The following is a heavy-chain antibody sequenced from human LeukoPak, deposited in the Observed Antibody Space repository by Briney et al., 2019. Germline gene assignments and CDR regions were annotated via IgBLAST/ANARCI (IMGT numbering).Heavy chain of an antibody. CDR1: GFTFTDSW. CDR3: AVRDNDY. V-gene: IGHV3-30-3*01. D-gene: IGHD3-3*01. CDR2: ISYDGSNK. Sequence: PGGSLRLSCAASGFTFTDSWMSWVRQAPGKGLEWVAIISYDGSNKYYADSVKGRFTISRDNSKNTLYLRMNSLRAEDTAVYYCAVRDNDYWGQGTLVTVSS. J-gene: IGHJ4*02.